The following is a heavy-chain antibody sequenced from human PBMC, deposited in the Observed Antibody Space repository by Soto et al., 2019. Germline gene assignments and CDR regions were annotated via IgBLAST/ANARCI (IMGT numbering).Heavy chain of an antibody. CDR3: ARRVAGWFDP. CDR2: INYSGSS. CDR1: GGSISSYY. J-gene: IGHJ5*02. V-gene: IGHV4-59*08. Sequence: SETLSLTCTVSGGSISSYYWSWIRQPPGKGLEWIGYINYSGSSNYNPSFKSRVTISVDTSKNQVSLELSSVTAADTALYYCARRVAGWFDPWGQGALVTVSS.